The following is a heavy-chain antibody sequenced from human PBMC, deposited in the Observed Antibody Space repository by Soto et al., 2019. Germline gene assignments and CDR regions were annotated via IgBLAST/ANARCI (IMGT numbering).Heavy chain of an antibody. Sequence: QVTLKESGPVLVKPTETLTLTCTVSGFSLSNARMGVSWIRQPPGKALEWLAHIFSNYEKSYSTSLKSRLTIAKVTSKSQGVLTMTYIDPVDTATYYCARIHGGRGEYEPFDYWGQGTLVTVSS. J-gene: IGHJ4*02. D-gene: IGHD4-17*01. CDR3: ARIHGGRGEYEPFDY. CDR1: GFSLSNARMG. V-gene: IGHV2-26*01. CDR2: IFSNYEK.